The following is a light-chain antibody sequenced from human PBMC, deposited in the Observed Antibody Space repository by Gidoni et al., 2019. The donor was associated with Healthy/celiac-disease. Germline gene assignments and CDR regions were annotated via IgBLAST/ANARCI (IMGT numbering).Light chain of an antibody. V-gene: IGKV3-11*01. CDR2: DAS. CDR1: QSVSSY. J-gene: IGKJ3*01. Sequence: DIVLTQSTATLSLSPGERATLSCRASQSVSSYLAWYQQKPGQAPRLLIYDASNRATGIPARFSGSGSGTDFTLTISSLEPEDFAVYYCQQRSNWPTFGPGTKVDIK. CDR3: QQRSNWPT.